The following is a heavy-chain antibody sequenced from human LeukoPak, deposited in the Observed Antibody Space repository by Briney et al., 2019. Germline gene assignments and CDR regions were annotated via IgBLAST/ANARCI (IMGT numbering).Heavy chain of an antibody. CDR2: FYHGGST. Sequence: SETLSLTCTVSGYSISTGYYWDWIRQPPGKGLEWIGTFYHGGSTYYNPSLKSRVTISVDMSKNQFSLKLNSVTAADTAVYYCARTTEEYYGSGKFRKYYSYYYYMDVWGKGTTVTVSS. CDR3: ARTTEEYYGSGKFRKYYSYYYYMDV. V-gene: IGHV4-38-2*02. CDR1: GYSISTGYY. J-gene: IGHJ6*03. D-gene: IGHD3-10*01.